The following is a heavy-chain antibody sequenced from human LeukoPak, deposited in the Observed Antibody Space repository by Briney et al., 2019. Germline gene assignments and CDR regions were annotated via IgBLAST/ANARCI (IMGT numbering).Heavy chain of an antibody. J-gene: IGHJ4*02. D-gene: IGHD2-2*01. V-gene: IGHV3-64D*06. CDR2: ISSIGGST. Sequence: GGSQRLSHSASGFTFSSYALHWVRQAPAKGLEYVSAISSIGGSTYYADSAKGRFTISRDNSKNTLDLKMRSLSAEGTAVYYCVKDSVPPAAANWGQGTLVTVSS. CDR3: VKDSVPPAAAN. CDR1: GFTFSSYA.